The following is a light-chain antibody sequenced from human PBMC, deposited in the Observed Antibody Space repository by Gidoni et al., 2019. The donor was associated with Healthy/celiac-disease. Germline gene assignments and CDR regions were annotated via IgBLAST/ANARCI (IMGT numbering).Light chain of an antibody. CDR1: QSSSIF. J-gene: IGKJ1*01. Sequence: EIQLSQSPSSLSASVGDRVTITCRASQSSSIFLNWSQQNPGKAPKRLIYAASSLQSGVPSGFSLSGSGTDFPLPISNLQPEDFATYYFQQIYSTRVTFGQGTKVEIK. V-gene: IGKV1-39*01. CDR3: QQIYSTRVT. CDR2: AAS.